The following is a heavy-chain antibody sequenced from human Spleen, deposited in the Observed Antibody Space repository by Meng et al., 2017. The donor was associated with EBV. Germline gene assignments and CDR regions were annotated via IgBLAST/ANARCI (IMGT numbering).Heavy chain of an antibody. CDR2: ISDTGDNK. CDR3: AIIPYSNA. CDR1: GFDFDPYA. Sequence: QGQLVGAGGGVVQPGRSLRLTCAAAGFDFDPYAVHWVRQAPGKGLEWVALISDTGDNKYFADSVRGRFTISRDNSKNMISLQMNSLRPGDTATYYCAIIPYSNAWGQGTLVTVSS. D-gene: IGHD4-11*01. V-gene: IGHV3-30-3*01. J-gene: IGHJ5*02.